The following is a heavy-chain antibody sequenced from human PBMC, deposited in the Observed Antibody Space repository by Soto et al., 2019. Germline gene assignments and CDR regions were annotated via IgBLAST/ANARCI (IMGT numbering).Heavy chain of an antibody. V-gene: IGHV1-69*13. J-gene: IGHJ4*02. CDR3: ATWRNYYDSRGYYYYFDY. Sequence: SAKVSCNSPQCSFSTYAISWVRQAPAEGLEWRGGIIPIFGTANNAQKLQGRVTFTADDSTSTAYMELSSLRSQDTPVYYCATWRNYYDSRGYYYYFDYWGQGTLVTDSS. D-gene: IGHD3-22*01. CDR1: QCSFSTYA. CDR2: IIPIFGTA.